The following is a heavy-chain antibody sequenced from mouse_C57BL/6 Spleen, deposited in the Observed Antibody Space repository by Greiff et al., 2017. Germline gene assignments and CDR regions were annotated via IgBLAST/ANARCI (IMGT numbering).Heavy chain of an antibody. D-gene: IGHD1-1*01. CDR1: GFTFSSYA. V-gene: IGHV5-9-1*02. CDR3: TRDGDYYGSSLYYFDY. Sequence: EVKLVESGAGLVKPGGSLKLSCAASGFTFSSYAMSWVRQTPEQRLEWVAYISSGGDYIYYADTVKGRFTISRDNARKTLYLQMSSLKSEDTAMYYCTRDGDYYGSSLYYFDYWGQGTTLTVSS. J-gene: IGHJ2*01. CDR2: ISSGGDYI.